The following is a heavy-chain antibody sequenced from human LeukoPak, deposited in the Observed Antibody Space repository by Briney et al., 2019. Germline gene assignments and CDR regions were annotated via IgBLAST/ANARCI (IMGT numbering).Heavy chain of an antibody. Sequence: ASVKVSCKVSGYSLTKLSMYWVRQASGKGLEWMGGFDPEDAETIYAQKFQGRVTMTEDTSTDTAYMELGSLESEDTAVYYCARDHSWYAIDYWGQGTLVTVSS. CDR3: ARDHSWYAIDY. CDR2: FDPEDAET. CDR1: GYSLTKLS. V-gene: IGHV1-24*01. D-gene: IGHD6-13*01. J-gene: IGHJ4*02.